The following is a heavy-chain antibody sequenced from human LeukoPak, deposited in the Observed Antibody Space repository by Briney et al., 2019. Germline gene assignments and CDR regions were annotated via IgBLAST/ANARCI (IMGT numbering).Heavy chain of an antibody. CDR3: ASRIVGTPDYFDY. CDR2: INQDGNEE. CDR1: GFTFSTYS. Sequence: PGGSLRLSCAASGFTFSTYSMSWVRQAPGKGLEWVANINQDGNEEYYVDSVKGRFTISRDNAKNSLYLQMNSLRVEDTAVYYCASRIVGTPDYFDYWGQGTLVTVSS. D-gene: IGHD1-26*01. J-gene: IGHJ4*02. V-gene: IGHV3-7*01.